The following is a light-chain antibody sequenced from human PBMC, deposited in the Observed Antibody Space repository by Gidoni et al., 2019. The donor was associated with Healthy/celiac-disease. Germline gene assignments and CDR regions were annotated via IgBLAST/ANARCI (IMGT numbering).Light chain of an antibody. Sequence: IVMTQSPLSLPVTPGEPASISCRSSQSLLHSNGYNYLDWYLQKPGQSPQLLIYLGSNRASGVPDRFSGSGSGTDFTLKISRVEAEDVWVYYCMQALQTPPAFGQGTRLEIK. V-gene: IGKV2-28*01. J-gene: IGKJ5*01. CDR3: MQALQTPPA. CDR2: LGS. CDR1: QSLLHSNGYNY.